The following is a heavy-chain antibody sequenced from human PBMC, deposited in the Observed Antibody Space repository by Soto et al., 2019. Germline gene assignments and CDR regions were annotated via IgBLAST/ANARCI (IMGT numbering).Heavy chain of an antibody. V-gene: IGHV1-18*01. J-gene: IGHJ4*02. CDR3: ARGVDNYYGSGSYLDY. CDR1: GYIFANYG. CDR2: ISASNDNT. D-gene: IGHD3-10*01. Sequence: QVQLVQSGAEVKKPGASVKVSCKASGYIFANYGISWVRQAPGQGLEWMGWISASNDNTNSAQNLQGRVTMTSDTSTSTAYMELRSLRSDDTAVYYCARGVDNYYGSGSYLDYWGQGTLVTVSS.